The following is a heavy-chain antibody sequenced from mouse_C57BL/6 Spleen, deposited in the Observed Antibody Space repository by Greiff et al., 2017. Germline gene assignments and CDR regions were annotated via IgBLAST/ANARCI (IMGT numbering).Heavy chain of an antibody. D-gene: IGHD2-3*01. J-gene: IGHJ3*01. Sequence: QVQLQQSGAELVRPGSSVKLSCKASGYTFTSYWMHWVKQRPIQGLEWIGNIDPSDSETHYNQKFKDKATLTVDKSSSTAYMQLSSLTSEDSAVYYCARGGYYGYYSWFAYWGQGTLVTVSA. CDR3: ARGGYYGYYSWFAY. V-gene: IGHV1-52*01. CDR2: IDPSDSET. CDR1: GYTFTSYW.